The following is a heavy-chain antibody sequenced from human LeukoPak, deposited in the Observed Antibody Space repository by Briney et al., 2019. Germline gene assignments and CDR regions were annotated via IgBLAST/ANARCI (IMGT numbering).Heavy chain of an antibody. Sequence: SETLSLTCTVSGGSISSYYWSWIRQPPGKGLEWIGYIYYSGSTNYNPSLKSRVTISVDTSKNQFSLKLSSVTAADTAAYYCARTPRRDILTGYPIWVFDPWGQGTLVTVSS. CDR2: IYYSGST. CDR3: ARTPRRDILTGYPIWVFDP. V-gene: IGHV4-59*01. D-gene: IGHD3-9*01. CDR1: GGSISSYY. J-gene: IGHJ5*02.